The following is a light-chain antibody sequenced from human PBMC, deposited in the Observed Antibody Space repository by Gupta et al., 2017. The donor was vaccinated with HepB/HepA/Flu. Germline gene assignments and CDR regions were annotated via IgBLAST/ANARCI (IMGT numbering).Light chain of an antibody. CDR1: QSLLHSNGYNY. CDR2: LGS. V-gene: IGKV2-28*01. J-gene: IGKJ2*01. CDR3: RQALQTPRT. Sequence: DIVMTQSPLCLPVTPGEPASISCRSSQSLLHSNGYNYLDWYLQKPGQSPQLLIYLGSNRASGVPDRFSGSGSGTDFTLKISRGEAEDVGVYYCRQALQTPRTFGQGTXLEIK.